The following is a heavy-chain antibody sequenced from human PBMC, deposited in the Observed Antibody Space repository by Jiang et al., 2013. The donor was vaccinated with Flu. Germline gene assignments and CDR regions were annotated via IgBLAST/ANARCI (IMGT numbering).Heavy chain of an antibody. V-gene: IGHV3-30*03. Sequence: QLLESGGDVVQPGRSLRLSCVASGFSISTYGMHWVRQAPGKGLEWVAVISFDGRTDYYVDSVKGRFTISRDTSKNTLYLQMNSLRTEDTAVYYCATVGADDYWGQGTLVTVSS. CDR3: ATVGADDY. J-gene: IGHJ4*02. CDR1: GFSISTYG. CDR2: ISFDGRTD. D-gene: IGHD1-26*01.